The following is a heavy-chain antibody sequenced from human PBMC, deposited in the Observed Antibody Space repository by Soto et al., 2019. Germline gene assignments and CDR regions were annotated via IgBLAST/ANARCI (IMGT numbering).Heavy chain of an antibody. Sequence: SQTLSLTCAISGDSVSSNSAAWNWIRQSPSRGLEWLGRTYYRSKWYNDYAVSVKSRITINPDTSKNQFSLQLNSVTPEDTAVYCCARATGYSSSWSQNWFDTWGQGTLVTVSS. D-gene: IGHD6-13*01. CDR2: TYYRSKWYN. V-gene: IGHV6-1*01. J-gene: IGHJ5*02. CDR3: ARATGYSSSWSQNWFDT. CDR1: GDSVSSNSAA.